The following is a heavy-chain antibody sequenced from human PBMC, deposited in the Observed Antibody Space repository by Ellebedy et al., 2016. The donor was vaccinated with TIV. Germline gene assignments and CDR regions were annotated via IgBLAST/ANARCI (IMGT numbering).Heavy chain of an antibody. D-gene: IGHD4-23*01. Sequence: ESLKISCSASGFTFSSYAMSWVRPDPGEGPEWVASISGRGGNTYYADSVKGRFNNSRDNSKNTLYLQMNSLRVEDTGMYYCAKDLMAVASFDYWGQGTLVTVSS. CDR2: ISGRGGNT. CDR1: GFTFSSYA. J-gene: IGHJ4*02. V-gene: IGHV3-23*01. CDR3: AKDLMAVASFDY.